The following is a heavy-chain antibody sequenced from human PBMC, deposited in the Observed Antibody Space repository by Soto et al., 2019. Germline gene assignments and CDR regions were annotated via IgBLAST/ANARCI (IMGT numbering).Heavy chain of an antibody. Sequence: QVQLQQWGAGLLKPSETLSLTCAVYGGSFSGYYWSWIRQPPGKGLEWIGEINHSGSTNYNPSLKSRVTISVDTSKNQFSLKLSSVTAADTAVYYCARERGYSYGKKAIDYWGQGTLVTVSS. CDR2: INHSGST. J-gene: IGHJ4*02. V-gene: IGHV4-34*01. CDR1: GGSFSGYY. D-gene: IGHD5-18*01. CDR3: ARERGYSYGKKAIDY.